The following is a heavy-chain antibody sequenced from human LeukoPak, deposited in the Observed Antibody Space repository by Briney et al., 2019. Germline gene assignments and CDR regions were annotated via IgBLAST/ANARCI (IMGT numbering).Heavy chain of an antibody. D-gene: IGHD6-19*01. J-gene: IGHJ4*02. CDR2: ISWNSGSI. CDR1: GFTFGDYA. V-gene: IGHV3-9*01. Sequence: GGSLRLSCAASGFTFGDYAMHWVRQAPGKGLEWVSGISWNSGSIGYADSVKGRFTISRDNSKNTLYLQMNSLRAEDTAVYYCAKAFAAVALYYFDYWGQGTLVTVSS. CDR3: AKAFAAVALYYFDY.